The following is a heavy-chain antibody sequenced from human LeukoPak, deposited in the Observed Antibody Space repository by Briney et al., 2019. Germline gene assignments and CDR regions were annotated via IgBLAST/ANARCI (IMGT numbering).Heavy chain of an antibody. CDR2: IKQDGSEK. Sequence: GGSLRLSCAASGFSFSSYWMSWVRQAPGKGLEWVANIKQDGSEKSYVDSVKGRFTISRDNAKNSLYLQMNSLRAEDTAVYYCARVRGYSRYDAFDIWGQGTMVIVSS. CDR1: GFSFSSYW. J-gene: IGHJ3*02. D-gene: IGHD4-23*01. CDR3: ARVRGYSRYDAFDI. V-gene: IGHV3-7*01.